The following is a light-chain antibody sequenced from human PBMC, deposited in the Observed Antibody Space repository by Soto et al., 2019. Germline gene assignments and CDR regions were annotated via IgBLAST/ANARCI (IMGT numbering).Light chain of an antibody. J-gene: IGKJ4*01. CDR1: QSVLYSSNNKNY. CDR3: QQYYTTPLA. V-gene: IGKV4-1*01. CDR2: WAS. Sequence: DIVLTQSPDSLAVSLGERATINCKSSQSVLYSSNNKNYLAWYQQKPGQPPKLLIYWASTRESGVPDRFNGRGSGTHFPLTISSLQAEDVEVYYCQQYYTTPLAFGGGTKGEIK.